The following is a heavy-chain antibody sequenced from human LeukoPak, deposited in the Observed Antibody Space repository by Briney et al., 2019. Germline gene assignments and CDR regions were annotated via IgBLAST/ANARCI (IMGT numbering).Heavy chain of an antibody. J-gene: IGHJ4*02. CDR3: AKRGGMSYDSSGYYRT. D-gene: IGHD3-22*01. CDR2: ISGSGGST. V-gene: IGHV3-23*01. Sequence: GSLRLSCAASGFTFSRYWMHWVRQAPGKGLEWVSAISGSGGSTYYADSVKGRFTISRDNSKNTLYLQMNSLRAEDTAVYYCAKRGGMSYDSSGYYRTWGQGTLVTVSS. CDR1: GFTFSRYW.